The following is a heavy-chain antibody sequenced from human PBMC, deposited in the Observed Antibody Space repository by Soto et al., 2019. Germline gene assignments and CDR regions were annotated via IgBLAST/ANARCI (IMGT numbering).Heavy chain of an antibody. J-gene: IGHJ4*02. D-gene: IGHD4-17*01. V-gene: IGHV1-69*06. Sequence: QVQLVQSGAEVKRPGSSVKVSCKASGGTFSSYPISWVRQAPGQGLEWMRGTNGNLGTGNYAQKFRGRLPITTDISTTTAYMELSSLTSEDTAVYYCARRDSHGYFRYFDNWGQGTLVTVSS. CDR3: ARRDSHGYFRYFDN. CDR1: GGTFSSYP. CDR2: TNGNLGTG.